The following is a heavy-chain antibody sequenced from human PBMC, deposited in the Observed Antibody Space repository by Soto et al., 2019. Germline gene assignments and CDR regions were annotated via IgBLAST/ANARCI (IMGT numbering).Heavy chain of an antibody. CDR1: GYSFTSYW. Sequence: RGESLKISCKFSGYSFTSYWSGWVRQMPGKGLEWMGIIYPGDSDTRYSPSFQGHVTISADKSFTTAYLQWSSLKASDTAMYYCAQSPRLTEAFDIWGQGTMVTVSS. CDR3: AQSPRLTEAFDI. J-gene: IGHJ3*02. V-gene: IGHV5-51*01. CDR2: IYPGDSDT.